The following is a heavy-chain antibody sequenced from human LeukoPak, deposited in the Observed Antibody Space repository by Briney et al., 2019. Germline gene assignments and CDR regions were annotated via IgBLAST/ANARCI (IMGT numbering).Heavy chain of an antibody. J-gene: IGHJ4*02. CDR1: GYSFTSYW. Sequence: GESLKISCKGSGYSFTSYWIGWVRQMPGKGLELMGIIYPGDSDTRYSPSFQGQVTISADKSITTDYLQWSSLKGSDTAIYYCARHVAHCTNGVCHPHFDYWGQGNLVTVSS. D-gene: IGHD2-8*01. V-gene: IGHV5-51*01. CDR3: ARHVAHCTNGVCHPHFDY. CDR2: IYPGDSDT.